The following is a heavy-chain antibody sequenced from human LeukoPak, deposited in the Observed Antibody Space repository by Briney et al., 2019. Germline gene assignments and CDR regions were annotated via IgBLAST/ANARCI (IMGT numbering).Heavy chain of an antibody. D-gene: IGHD2-15*01. CDR1: GYTSTNYG. J-gene: IGHJ4*02. CDR3: ARVAPNRRYCSGGTCLNSFDY. V-gene: IGHV1-18*01. CDR2: ISAYNGHT. Sequence: ASVKVSCKASGYTSTNYGISWVRQAPGQGLEWMEWISAYNGHTNYAQRLQGRVTMTTDTSTSTAYMELRSLRSDDTAVYYCARVAPNRRYCSGGTCLNSFDYWGQGTLVTVSS.